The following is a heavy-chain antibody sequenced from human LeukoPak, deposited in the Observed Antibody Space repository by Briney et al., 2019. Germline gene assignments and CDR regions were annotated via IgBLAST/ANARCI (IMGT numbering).Heavy chain of an antibody. J-gene: IGHJ4*02. CDR2: IGSSDSTT. CDR1: GFTFSSYE. CDR3: AAVIDY. Sequence: GGSLRLSCVASGFTFSSYEMNWVRQAPGKGLEWLSYIGSSDSTTHYADSVKGRFSISRDNANNSVYLQMNNLRAEDTAVYYCAAVIDYWGQGTLVTVSS. V-gene: IGHV3-48*03.